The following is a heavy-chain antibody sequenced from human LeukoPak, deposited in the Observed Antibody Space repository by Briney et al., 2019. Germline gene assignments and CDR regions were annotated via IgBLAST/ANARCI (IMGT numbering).Heavy chain of an antibody. Sequence: GGSLRLSCAASGFTFSSYSMNWVRQAPGKGLEWVSTISGSGGSTYYADSVRGRFTISRDNSKNTLYLQMNSLRAEDTAIYYCARGTYGDYWGQGTLVTVSS. V-gene: IGHV3-23*01. D-gene: IGHD1-1*01. J-gene: IGHJ4*02. CDR3: ARGTYGDY. CDR2: ISGSGGST. CDR1: GFTFSSYS.